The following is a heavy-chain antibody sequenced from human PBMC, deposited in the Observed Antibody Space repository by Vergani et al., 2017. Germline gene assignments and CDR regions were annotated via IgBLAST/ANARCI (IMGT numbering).Heavy chain of an antibody. D-gene: IGHD5-18*01. CDR1: GFTFSSYA. CDR3: ARDTRDTAMVAVDY. J-gene: IGHJ4*02. V-gene: IGHV3-30-3*01. Sequence: QVQLVESGGGVVQPGRSLRLSCAASGFTFSSYAMHWVRQAPGKGLEWVAVISYDGSNKYYADSVKGRFTISCDNAKNTLYLQMNSLRAEDTAVYYCARDTRDTAMVAVDYGGQGTLVTVSS. CDR2: ISYDGSNK.